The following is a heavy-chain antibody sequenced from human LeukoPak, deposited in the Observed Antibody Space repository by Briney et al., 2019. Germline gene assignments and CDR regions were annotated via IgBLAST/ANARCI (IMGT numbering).Heavy chain of an antibody. J-gene: IGHJ4*02. V-gene: IGHV3-23*01. CDR3: AKVALVETSSGYYFDY. CDR2: ISGSGGST. Sequence: GGSLRLSCAASGFTFSSYAMSRVRQAPGKGLEWVSAISGSGGSTYYADSVKGRFTISRDNSKNTLYLQMNSLRAEDTAVYYCAKVALVETSSGYYFDYWGQGTLVTVSS. CDR1: GFTFSSYA. D-gene: IGHD3-22*01.